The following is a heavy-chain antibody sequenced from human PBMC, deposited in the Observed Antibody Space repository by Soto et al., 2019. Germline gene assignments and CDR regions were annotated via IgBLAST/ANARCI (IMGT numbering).Heavy chain of an antibody. CDR1: GFTFRNYA. J-gene: IGHJ4*02. CDR3: ATGVWSGYSDY. D-gene: IGHD3-3*01. V-gene: IGHV3-23*01. Sequence: EVQLLESGGGLVQPGGSLRLSCAASGFTFRNYALSWVRQAPGKGLEWVSAIVGSGGGTYYADSVKGRFTISRDNSKSTLDLPMDSLRVEDTAVYYCATGVWSGYSDYWGQGTLVTVSS. CDR2: IVGSGGGT.